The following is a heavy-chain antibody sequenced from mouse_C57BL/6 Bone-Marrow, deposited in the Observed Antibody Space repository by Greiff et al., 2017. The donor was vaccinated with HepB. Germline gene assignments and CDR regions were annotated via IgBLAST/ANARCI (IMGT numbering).Heavy chain of an antibody. CDR1: GYTFTDYY. CDR3: ARGGNGSSSWFAY. CDR2: INPYNGGT. D-gene: IGHD1-1*01. J-gene: IGHJ3*01. Sequence: EVKLQQSGPVLVKPGASVKMSCKASGYTFTDYYMNWVKQSHGKSLEWIGVINPYNGGTSYNQKFKGKATLTVDKSSSTAYMELNSLTSEDSAVYYCARGGNGSSSWFAYWGQGTLVTVSA. V-gene: IGHV1-19*01.